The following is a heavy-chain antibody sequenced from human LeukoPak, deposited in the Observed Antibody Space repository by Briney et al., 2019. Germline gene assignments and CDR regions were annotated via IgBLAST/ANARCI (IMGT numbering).Heavy chain of an antibody. CDR3: ARDWYLDL. CDR1: GFSFSGYS. Sequence: PGGSLRLSCAGSGFSFSGYSMNWVRQAPGKGLEWVSTISYSSSYIFYADPVKGRVTVSRDNSRNTLHLQMNSLRAEDTAVYYCARDWYLDLWGRGTLVTVSS. V-gene: IGHV3-21*03. J-gene: IGHJ2*01. CDR2: ISYSSSYI.